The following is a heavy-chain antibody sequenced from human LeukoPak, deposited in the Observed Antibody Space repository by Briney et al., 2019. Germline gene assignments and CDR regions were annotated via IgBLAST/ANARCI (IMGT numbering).Heavy chain of an antibody. Sequence: GGSLRLSCAASGFSFTTYWMSWVRQAPGKGLEWVANIKQDGSEKYYVDSVKGRFTISRDNAKNSLYLQMNSLRAEDTAVYYCARADSSIAARLSRSSIFNYYYYMDVWGKGTTVTVSS. J-gene: IGHJ6*03. V-gene: IGHV3-7*01. D-gene: IGHD6-6*01. CDR1: GFSFTTYW. CDR2: IKQDGSEK. CDR3: ARADSSIAARLSRSSIFNYYYYMDV.